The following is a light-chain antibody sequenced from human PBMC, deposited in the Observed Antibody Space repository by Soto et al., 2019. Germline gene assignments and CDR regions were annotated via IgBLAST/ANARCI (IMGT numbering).Light chain of an antibody. J-gene: IGKJ5*01. CDR3: QQYNSYLT. V-gene: IGKV1-5*01. CDR1: QSISSW. CDR2: DAS. Sequence: DVPVTLSPSTLSASVGDRGSSNFRASQSISSWLAWYQQKPGKAPKLLIYDASSLESGVPSRFSGSGSGTEFTLTISSLQPDDFATYYCQQYNSYLTFGQRTRPEI.